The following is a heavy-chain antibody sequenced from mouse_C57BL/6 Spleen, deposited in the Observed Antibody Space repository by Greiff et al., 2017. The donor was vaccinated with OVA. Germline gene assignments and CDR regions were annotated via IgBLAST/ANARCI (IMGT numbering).Heavy chain of an antibody. V-gene: IGHV1-64*01. CDR1: GYTFTSYW. J-gene: IGHJ4*01. D-gene: IGHD2-1*01. CDR3: ARRPVYYDNYVSYYNATDY. CDR2: IHPNSGST. Sequence: QVQLQQPGAELVKPGASVKVSCKASGYTFTSYWMHWVKQRPGQGLEWIGMIHPNSGSTNYNEKFKSKATLHVDKSSSTAYMQLSSLTSEDSAVYYCARRPVYYDNYVSYYNATDYWGQGTSVTVSS.